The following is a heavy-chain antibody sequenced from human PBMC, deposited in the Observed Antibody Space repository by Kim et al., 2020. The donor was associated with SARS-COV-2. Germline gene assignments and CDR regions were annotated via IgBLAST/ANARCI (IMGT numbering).Heavy chain of an antibody. CDR3: TKNMHGSNGHFRGMDA. V-gene: IGHV3-23*01. Sequence: SVKGRFTISRDNSKNTLYHQMNSLRPEDTALYYCTKNMHGSNGHFRGMDAWGQGTTVTVSS. J-gene: IGHJ6*02. D-gene: IGHD6-13*01.